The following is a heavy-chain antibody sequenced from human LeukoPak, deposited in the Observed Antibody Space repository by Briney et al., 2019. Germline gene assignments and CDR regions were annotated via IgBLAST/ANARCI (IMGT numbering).Heavy chain of an antibody. CDR1: GFTVSSNY. CDR3: AKQAPAARSPY. Sequence: GGSLRLSCAASGFTVSSNYMSWVRQAPGKGLEWVSVIYSGGSTYYADSVKGRFTISRDNSKNTLYLQMNSLRAEDTAVYYCAKQAPAARSPYWGQGTLVTVSS. J-gene: IGHJ4*02. V-gene: IGHV3-53*01. D-gene: IGHD6-6*01. CDR2: IYSGGST.